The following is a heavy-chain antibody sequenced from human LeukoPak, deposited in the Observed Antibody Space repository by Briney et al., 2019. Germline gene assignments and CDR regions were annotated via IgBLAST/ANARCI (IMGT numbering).Heavy chain of an antibody. CDR2: IYYSGST. J-gene: IGHJ4*02. Sequence: PSETLSLTCTVSGVSISSYYWSWIRQPPGKGLEWIGYIYYSGSTNYNPPLKSRVTISVDTSKNQFSLKLSSVTAADTAVYYCARRAAGTTLFDYWGQGTLVTVSS. V-gene: IGHV4-59*01. CDR3: ARRAAGTTLFDY. D-gene: IGHD6-13*01. CDR1: GVSISSYY.